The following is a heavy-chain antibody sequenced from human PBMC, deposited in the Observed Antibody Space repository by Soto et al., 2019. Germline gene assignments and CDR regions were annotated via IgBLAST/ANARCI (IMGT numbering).Heavy chain of an antibody. CDR3: TRGPRVSSTGTGAH. V-gene: IGHV3-74*01. Sequence: PGGALLLSCEFSGFTFSAYWMDWVRQVPGKGLIWVSRISDDGSATTYADSVKGRFTISRDNAKNTLYLQMNSLRADDTGLYYCTRGPRVSSTGTGAHWGQGTMVTVSS. D-gene: IGHD1-1*01. CDR2: ISDDGSAT. J-gene: IGHJ4*02. CDR1: GFTFSAYW.